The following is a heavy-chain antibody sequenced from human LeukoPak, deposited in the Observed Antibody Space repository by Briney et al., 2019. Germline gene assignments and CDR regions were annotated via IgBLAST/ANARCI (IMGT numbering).Heavy chain of an antibody. CDR3: ARAEGGDFWSGRNWFDP. V-gene: IGHV4-59*01. CDR2: IYYSGST. D-gene: IGHD3-3*01. CDR1: GGSISSYY. Sequence: PSETLSLTCTVSGGSISSYYWSWIRQPPGKGLEWIGYIYYSGSTHYNPSLKSRVTISVDTSKNQFSLKLSAVTAADTAVYYCARAEGGDFWSGRNWFDPWGQGTLVTVSS. J-gene: IGHJ5*02.